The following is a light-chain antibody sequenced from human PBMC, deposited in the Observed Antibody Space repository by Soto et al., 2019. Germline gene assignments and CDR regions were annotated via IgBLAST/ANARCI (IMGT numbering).Light chain of an antibody. CDR2: DAS. Sequence: DIQMTQSPSSLSASVGDRVTITCRASQTISTYLNWYQQKPGKAPRLLIYDASSLRSGVPSRFSGSGSGTDLTLTIASLQPEDFSTYYCQQSDSTPYTFGQGTKVEI. CDR1: QTISTY. CDR3: QQSDSTPYT. V-gene: IGKV1-39*01. J-gene: IGKJ2*01.